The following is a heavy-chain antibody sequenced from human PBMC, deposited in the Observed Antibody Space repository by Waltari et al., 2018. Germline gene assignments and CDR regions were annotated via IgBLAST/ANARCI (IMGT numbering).Heavy chain of an antibody. CDR3: AKDSDYYGSGSLHY. V-gene: IGHV3-43*01. CDR2: ISWDGGST. Sequence: EVQLVESGGVVVQPGGSLRLSCAASGFTFDDYTMHWVRQAPGKGLEWVSLISWDGGSTDYANSVKGRFTISRDNSKNSLDLQMNSLRTEDTALYYCAKDSDYYGSGSLHYWGQGTLVTVSS. J-gene: IGHJ4*02. D-gene: IGHD3-10*01. CDR1: GFTFDDYT.